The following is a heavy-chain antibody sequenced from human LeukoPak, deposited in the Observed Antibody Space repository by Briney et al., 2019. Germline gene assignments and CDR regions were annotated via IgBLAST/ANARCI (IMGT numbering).Heavy chain of an antibody. CDR3: ARCKGGWSDHYYGLDV. J-gene: IGHJ6*02. D-gene: IGHD6-19*01. V-gene: IGHV3-53*01. CDR2: IYANGST. CDR1: GFTLRVNY. Sequence: GGSLRLSCAASGFTLRVNYMTWVRQAPGKGLEWVLVIYANGSTYYPDSVKGRFTISRDNSKSSLYLQMNSLRAEDTAVYYCARCKGGWSDHYYGLDVWGQGTTVTVSS.